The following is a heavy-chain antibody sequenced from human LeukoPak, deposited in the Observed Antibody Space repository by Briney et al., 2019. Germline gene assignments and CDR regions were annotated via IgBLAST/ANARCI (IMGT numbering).Heavy chain of an antibody. CDR2: ISTSGST. D-gene: IGHD2-2*01. CDR1: GGSISSYY. V-gene: IGHV4-4*07. Sequence: PSDTLSLTCTVSGGSISSYYWSWIRHPAGKGLERIERISTSGSTNYNPSLKSRVTMSVDTSKNQFSLKLSSVTAADTAVYYCARDCSSTSCYPNYYGMDVWGQGTTVTVSS. J-gene: IGHJ6*02. CDR3: ARDCSSTSCYPNYYGMDV.